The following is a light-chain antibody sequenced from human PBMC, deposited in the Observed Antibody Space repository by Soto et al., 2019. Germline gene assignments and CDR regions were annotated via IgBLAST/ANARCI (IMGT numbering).Light chain of an antibody. Sequence: EIVLTQSPATLSLSPGERATLSCRASQRVSSYLAWYQQKPGQAPRLLIYDASNRATGIPARFSGSGSGTDFTLPISSLEPEDFAVYYCQQRSNWPPMYTFGQGTKLELK. CDR3: QQRSNWPPMYT. V-gene: IGKV3-11*01. CDR2: DAS. J-gene: IGKJ2*01. CDR1: QRVSSY.